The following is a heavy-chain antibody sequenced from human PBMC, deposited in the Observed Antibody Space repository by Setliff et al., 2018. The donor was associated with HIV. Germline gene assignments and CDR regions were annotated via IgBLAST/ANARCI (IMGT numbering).Heavy chain of an antibody. J-gene: IGHJ4*02. D-gene: IGHD3-3*01. V-gene: IGHV4-59*01. CDR1: GGSISSYY. Sequence: PSETLSLTCTVSGGSISSYYWSWIRQPPGKGLEWIGYIYTSGSTNYNPSLTSRVTISADTSRNQFSLKLTSVTAADTAIYYCARGVNFDYWGQGTLVTVSS. CDR2: IYTSGST. CDR3: ARGVNFDY.